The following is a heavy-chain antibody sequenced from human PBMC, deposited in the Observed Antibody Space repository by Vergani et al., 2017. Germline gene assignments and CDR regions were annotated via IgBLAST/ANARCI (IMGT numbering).Heavy chain of an antibody. Sequence: QVQLVQSGAEVKKPGASVKVSCKASGYTFTSYGISWVRQAPGQGLEWMGWISAYNGNTNYAQKLQGRVTMTTDTSTSTAYMELRSLRSDDPAVYYCARDDCSSTSCSHNGFDPWGQGTLVTVSS. J-gene: IGHJ5*02. V-gene: IGHV1-18*01. CDR2: ISAYNGNT. CDR1: GYTFTSYG. CDR3: ARDDCSSTSCSHNGFDP. D-gene: IGHD2-2*01.